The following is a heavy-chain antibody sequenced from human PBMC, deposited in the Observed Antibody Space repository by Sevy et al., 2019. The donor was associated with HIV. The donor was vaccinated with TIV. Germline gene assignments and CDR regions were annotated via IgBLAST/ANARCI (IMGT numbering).Heavy chain of an antibody. Sequence: GGSLRLSCAASGFTFSDYYMSWIRQAPGKGLEWVSYISSSGSTIYYADSVKGRFTISRDNAKNSLYLQMNRLRAEDTAVYYCARDEPGYSSGWYFQNAVFQLDPWGQGTLVTVSS. CDR3: ARDEPGYSSGWYFQNAVFQLDP. V-gene: IGHV3-11*01. D-gene: IGHD6-19*01. J-gene: IGHJ5*02. CDR2: ISSSGSTI. CDR1: GFTFSDYY.